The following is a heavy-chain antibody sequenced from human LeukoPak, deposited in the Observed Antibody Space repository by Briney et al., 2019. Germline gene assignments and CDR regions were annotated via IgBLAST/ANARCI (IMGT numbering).Heavy chain of an antibody. D-gene: IGHD1-26*01. Sequence: GGSLRLSCVASGFTFSSHAMSWVRQAPGMGPEWVSAITTSSAYKYYADSVRGRFTISRDNAKNSLYLQMNSLRDDDTAVYYCARDPYSGNLGPTYYYYMDVWGKGTTVTVSS. J-gene: IGHJ6*03. CDR3: ARDPYSGNLGPTYYYYMDV. V-gene: IGHV3-21*01. CDR2: ITTSSAYK. CDR1: GFTFSSHA.